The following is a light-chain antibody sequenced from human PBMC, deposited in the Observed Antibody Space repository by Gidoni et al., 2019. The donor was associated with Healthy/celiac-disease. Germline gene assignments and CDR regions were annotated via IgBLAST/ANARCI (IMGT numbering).Light chain of an antibody. V-gene: IGLV1-36*01. CDR2: YDD. CDR3: AAWDDSLNGYV. Sequence: QSVLTQPPSVSEAPRQMVTISCSGGSSNIGNNAVNWYQPLPGKAPKLLIYYDDLLPSGVSDRFSGSKSGTSASLAISGLQSEDEADYYCAAWDDSLNGYVFGTGTKVTVL. J-gene: IGLJ1*01. CDR1: SSNIGNNA.